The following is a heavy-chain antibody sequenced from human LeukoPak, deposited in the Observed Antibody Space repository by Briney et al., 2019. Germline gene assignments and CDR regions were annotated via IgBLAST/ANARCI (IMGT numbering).Heavy chain of an antibody. J-gene: IGHJ4*02. Sequence: GGSLRLSCAASGFTFRSYAMNWVRRAPGKGLEWVSVIYGVDGTSYADSVKGRSTISRDKLKNTVYLQMNSLRVEDTALYYCSSDLLYWGQGTQVTVSS. D-gene: IGHD2-15*01. CDR3: SSDLLY. CDR1: GFTFRSYA. CDR2: IYGVDGT. V-gene: IGHV3-53*01.